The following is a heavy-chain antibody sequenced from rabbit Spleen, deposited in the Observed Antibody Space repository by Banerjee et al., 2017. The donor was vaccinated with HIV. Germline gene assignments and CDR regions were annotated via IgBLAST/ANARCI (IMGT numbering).Heavy chain of an antibody. CDR2: IYADRSGST. D-gene: IGHD4-2*01. CDR1: GIDFSSDSY. J-gene: IGHJ4*01. Sequence: QEQLVESGGGLVKPGGTLTLTCKASGIDFSSDSYMCWVRQAPGKGLQCIACIYADRSGSTYYANWAKGRFTISRASSTTVTLEMTSLTAADTATYFCARGSAGREDFNLWGQGTLVTAS. V-gene: IGHV1S45*01. CDR3: ARGSAGREDFNL.